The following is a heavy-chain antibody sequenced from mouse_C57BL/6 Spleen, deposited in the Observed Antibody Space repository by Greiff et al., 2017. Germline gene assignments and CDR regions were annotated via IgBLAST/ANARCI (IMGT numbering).Heavy chain of an antibody. Sequence: EVQLQQSGAELVKPGASVKLSCTASGFNIKDYYMHWVKQRTEQGLEWIGRIDPEDGETKYAPKFQGKDTITAGTSSNTAYLQLSSLTTEDTAVYYWSRSDYSNGYAMDYWGQGTSVTVSS. D-gene: IGHD2-5*01. J-gene: IGHJ4*01. V-gene: IGHV14-2*01. CDR2: IDPEDGET. CDR3: SRSDYSNGYAMDY. CDR1: GFNIKDYY.